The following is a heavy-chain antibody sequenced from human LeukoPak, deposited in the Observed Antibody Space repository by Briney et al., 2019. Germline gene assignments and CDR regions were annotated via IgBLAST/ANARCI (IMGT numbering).Heavy chain of an antibody. D-gene: IGHD3-22*01. V-gene: IGHV1-69*13. J-gene: IGHJ5*02. CDR3: ARTSYYYDSSGYNSPQPFNNWFDP. Sequence: ASVKVSCKASGYTFTGYYMHWVRQAPGQGLEWMGGIIPIFGTANYAQKFQGRVTITADESTSTAYMELSSLRSEDTAVYYCARTSYYYDSSGYNSPQPFNNWFDPWGQGTLVTVSS. CDR1: GYTFTGYY. CDR2: IIPIFGTA.